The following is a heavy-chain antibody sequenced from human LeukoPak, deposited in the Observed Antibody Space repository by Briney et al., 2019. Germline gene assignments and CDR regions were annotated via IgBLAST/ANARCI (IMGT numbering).Heavy chain of an antibody. CDR1: GFTFSSYE. CDR2: ISSSGSTI. V-gene: IGHV3-48*03. J-gene: IGHJ1*01. D-gene: IGHD3-10*01. Sequence: GGSLRLSRAASGFTFSSYEMNWVRQAPGKGLEWVSYISSSGSTIYYADSVKGRFTISRDNAKNSLYLQMNSLGAEDTAVYYCARGGALEYFQHWGQGTLVTVSS. CDR3: ARGGALEYFQH.